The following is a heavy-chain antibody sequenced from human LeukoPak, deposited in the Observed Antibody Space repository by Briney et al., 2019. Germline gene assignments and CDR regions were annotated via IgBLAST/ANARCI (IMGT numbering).Heavy chain of an antibody. D-gene: IGHD5-18*01. Sequence: GGSLRLSCAASGFTFDDYAMHWVRQAPGKGLEWVSLISGDGGSTYYADSVKGRFTISRDNSKNSLYLQMNSPRTEDTALYYCAKDTLRGYSYGFHNYMDVWGKGTTVTVSS. V-gene: IGHV3-43*02. CDR2: ISGDGGST. CDR3: AKDTLRGYSYGFHNYMDV. CDR1: GFTFDDYA. J-gene: IGHJ6*03.